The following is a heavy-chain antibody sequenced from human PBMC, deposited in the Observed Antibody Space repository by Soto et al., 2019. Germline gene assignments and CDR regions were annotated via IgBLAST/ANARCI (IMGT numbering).Heavy chain of an antibody. CDR2: IDQSGGT. J-gene: IGHJ4*02. D-gene: IGHD1-1*01. V-gene: IGHV4-34*01. CDR1: GDSLRGQS. Sequence: SETLSLTCAVVGDSLRGQSWNWIRQSPGKGLEWIGEIDQSGGTNYNPSLKSRAIISDDTSKNQFSLTLTSVTAADTAVYYCASHPLNWSDADSWGQGVLVTVSS. CDR3: ASHPLNWSDADS.